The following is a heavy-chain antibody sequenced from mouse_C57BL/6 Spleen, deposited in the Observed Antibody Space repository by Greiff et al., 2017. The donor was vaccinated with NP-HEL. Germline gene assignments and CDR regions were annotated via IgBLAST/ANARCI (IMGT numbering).Heavy chain of an antibody. D-gene: IGHD2-1*01. CDR1: GYAFSSYW. V-gene: IGHV1-80*01. Sequence: VQLQESGAELVKPGASVKISCKASGYAFSSYWMNWVKQRPGKGLEWIGQIYPGDGDTNYNGKFKGKATLTADKSSSTAYMQLSSLTSEDSAVYFRTSNYVVIGVYYYAMDYWGQGTSVTVSS. CDR3: TSNYVVIGVYYYAMDY. J-gene: IGHJ4*01. CDR2: IYPGDGDT.